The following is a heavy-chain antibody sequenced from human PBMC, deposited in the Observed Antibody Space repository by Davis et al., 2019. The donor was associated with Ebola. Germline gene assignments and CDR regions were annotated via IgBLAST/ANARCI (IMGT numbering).Heavy chain of an antibody. J-gene: IGHJ4*02. D-gene: IGHD3-3*01. Sequence: PGGSLRLSCAASGFSFSNYWMHWVRQAPGKGLVWVSRIDSDGSSTTYADFVKGRFIVSRDNAKNPLYLQMNSLRAEDTAVYYCARETSGFLEWLDYWGQGTLLTVSS. CDR3: ARETSGFLEWLDY. CDR2: IDSDGSST. CDR1: GFSFSNYW. V-gene: IGHV3-74*01.